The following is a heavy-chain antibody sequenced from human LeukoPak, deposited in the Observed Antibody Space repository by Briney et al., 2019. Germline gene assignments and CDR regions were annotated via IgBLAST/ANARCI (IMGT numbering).Heavy chain of an antibody. CDR1: GGSISNYY. V-gene: IGHV4-4*07. CDR3: ARGGASSKWLDP. CDR2: IYNDGST. J-gene: IGHJ5*02. D-gene: IGHD2-15*01. Sequence: PSETLSLTCTVSGGSISNYYWSWIRQPAGKGLEWIGRIYNDGSTKYNPSHQSRVTMSVDTSKNHFSLKLTSVTAADTALYYCARGGASSKWLDPWGQGTLVTVSS.